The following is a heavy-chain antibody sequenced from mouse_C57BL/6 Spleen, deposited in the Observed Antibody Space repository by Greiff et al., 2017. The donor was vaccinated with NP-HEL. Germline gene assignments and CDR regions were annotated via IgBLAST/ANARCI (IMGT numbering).Heavy chain of an antibody. J-gene: IGHJ2*01. Sequence: QVQLKQPGAELVKPGASVPLSFPASGYTFTSYWMHWVKQRPGQGLEWIGMIHTNSGSPLCNEKFKSKATLTVHKSSSTADMQRSSLTAEDAAVDYCAKSTTVVAVDYWGQGTTLTVST. CDR1: GYTFTSYW. D-gene: IGHD1-1*01. CDR2: IHTNSGSP. V-gene: IGHV1-64*01. CDR3: AKSTTVVAVDY.